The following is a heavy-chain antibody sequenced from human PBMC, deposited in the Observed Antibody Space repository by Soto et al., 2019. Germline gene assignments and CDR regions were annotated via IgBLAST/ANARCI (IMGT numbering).Heavy chain of an antibody. Sequence: EVQLLQSGGGLAQPGGSLRLSCEGYGCTFRTDAMSWVRQAPGKGLEWVSAISGSGGSTYYADSVRGRFTISRDNSRNTLYLQTNTLRAEDTALYYCALRKTGSYFDYWGQGSLVTVSS. CDR1: GCTFRTDA. V-gene: IGHV3-23*01. CDR2: ISGSGGST. D-gene: IGHD1-26*01. J-gene: IGHJ4*02. CDR3: ALRKTGSYFDY.